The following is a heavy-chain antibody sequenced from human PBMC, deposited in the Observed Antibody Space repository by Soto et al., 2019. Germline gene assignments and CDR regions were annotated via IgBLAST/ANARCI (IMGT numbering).Heavy chain of an antibody. V-gene: IGHV3-53*02. CDR3: ARGGAFDI. Sequence: VQLVETGGGLIQPGGSLRLSCAASGFIVSSNYMSWVRQAPGKGLEWVSIIYSGGGTYYADSVEGRFTISRDNSKNTLYLQMNSLRDEDTAMYYCARGGAFDIWGQGTMVIVSS. CDR1: GFIVSSNY. CDR2: IYSGGGT. D-gene: IGHD5-12*01. J-gene: IGHJ3*02.